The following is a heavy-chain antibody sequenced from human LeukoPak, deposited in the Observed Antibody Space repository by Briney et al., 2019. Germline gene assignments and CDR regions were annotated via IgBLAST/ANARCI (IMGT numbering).Heavy chain of an antibody. Sequence: GASVKVSCKASGYTLTAYYMHWVRQTPGQGLEWMGWINPSSGGSNYAQKFQGRVTMTRDTSISTVYMELSGLRSDDTAVYYCARGFELELRYWGQGTLVTVSS. CDR2: INPSSGGS. J-gene: IGHJ4*02. CDR3: ARGFELELRY. CDR1: GYTLTAYY. D-gene: IGHD1-7*01. V-gene: IGHV1-2*02.